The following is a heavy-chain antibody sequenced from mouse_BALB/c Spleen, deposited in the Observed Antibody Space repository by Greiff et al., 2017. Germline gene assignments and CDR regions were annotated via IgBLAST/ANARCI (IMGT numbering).Heavy chain of an antibody. CDR1: GYTFTDYN. J-gene: IGHJ4*01. D-gene: IGHD2-14*01. V-gene: IGHV1S29*02. CDR2: IYPYNGGT. Sequence: EVQLQQSGPELVKPGASVKISCKASGYTFTDYNMHWVKQSHGKSLEWIGYIYPYNGGTGYNQKFKSKATLTVDNSSSTAYMELRSLTSEDSAVYYCARDYRYEDYAMDYWGQGTSVTVSS. CDR3: ARDYRYEDYAMDY.